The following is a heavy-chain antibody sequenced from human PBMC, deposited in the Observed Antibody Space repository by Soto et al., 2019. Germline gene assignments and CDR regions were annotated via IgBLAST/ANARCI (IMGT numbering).Heavy chain of an antibody. Sequence: TLSLTCTVSGGSISSYFYIWVRQPPGKGLEWIGSVYYTGTTDYNPSLKSRVTISVDTSKTQFSLNLRSVTAADTAVYYCARDLAAVPRAFDYWGRGPPVTVYS. CDR3: ARDLAAVPRAFDY. CDR2: VYYTGTT. D-gene: IGHD6-13*01. V-gene: IGHV4-59*01. J-gene: IGHJ4*02. CDR1: GGSISSYF.